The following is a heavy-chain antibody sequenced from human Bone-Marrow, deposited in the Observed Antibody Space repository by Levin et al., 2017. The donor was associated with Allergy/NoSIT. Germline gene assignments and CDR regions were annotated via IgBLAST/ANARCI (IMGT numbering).Heavy chain of an antibody. CDR3: VRVLTGTAHFDY. CDR2: MKPNSGHS. D-gene: IGHD7-27*01. CDR1: GYTFTNYN. J-gene: IGHJ4*02. Sequence: ASVKVSCKASGYTFTNYNIDWVRQTTGQGLEWVGWMKPNSGHSGSAPRFQGRVTMTSDTSVSTAYMEVNSLTSEDTATYFCVRVLTGTAHFDYWGQGTLVIVSS. V-gene: IGHV1-8*01.